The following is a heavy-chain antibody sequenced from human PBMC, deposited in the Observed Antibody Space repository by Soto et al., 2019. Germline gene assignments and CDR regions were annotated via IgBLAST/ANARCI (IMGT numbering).Heavy chain of an antibody. J-gene: IGHJ4*02. CDR2: VYYSGST. CDR3: ASGYSGYDFSQAY. Sequence: KTSETLSLTCTVSGGSVSSSSYYWGWVRQPPGKGLEWIGSVYYSGSTYYNPSLKSRVTISVDKSKNQFSLKLMSVTAADTAVYYCASGYSGYDFSQAYWGQGTLVTVSS. CDR1: GGSVSSSSYY. V-gene: IGHV4-39*01. D-gene: IGHD5-12*01.